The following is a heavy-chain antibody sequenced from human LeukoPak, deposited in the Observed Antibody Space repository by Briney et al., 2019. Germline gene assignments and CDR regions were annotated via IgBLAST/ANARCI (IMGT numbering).Heavy chain of an antibody. CDR1: GYTFTSYG. J-gene: IGHJ4*02. CDR3: ARDSAILRFLEWLSPFFDY. D-gene: IGHD3-3*01. Sequence: ASVKVSCKASGYTFTSYGISWVRHAPGQGLEWMGWISAYNGNTNYAQKLQGRVTMTTDTSTSTAYMELRSLRSDDTAVYYCARDSAILRFLEWLSPFFDYWGQGTLVTVSS. V-gene: IGHV1-18*01. CDR2: ISAYNGNT.